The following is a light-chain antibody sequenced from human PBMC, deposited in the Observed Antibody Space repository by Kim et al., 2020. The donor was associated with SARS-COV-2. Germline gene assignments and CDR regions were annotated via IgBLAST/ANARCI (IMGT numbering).Light chain of an antibody. CDR2: GAS. CDR1: QSVSSSS. CDR3: QQYGSSRT. J-gene: IGKJ1*01. V-gene: IGKV3-20*01. Sequence: EIVLTQSPGTLSLSPGERATLSCRASQSVSSSSLAWYQQKPGQAPRLLIYGASSRATGIPDRFSGSGSGTDFTLTIIRVEPEDFAVYYCQQYGSSRTFGQGTKVEIK.